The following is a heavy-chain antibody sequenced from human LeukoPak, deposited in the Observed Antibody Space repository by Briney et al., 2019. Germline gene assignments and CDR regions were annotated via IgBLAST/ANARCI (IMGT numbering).Heavy chain of an antibody. Sequence: GGSLRLACAASGFTFSSYWMRWVRQAPGKGLEWVANIKQGGSEKFYVDSVKGRFTLSRDNAKHSLYLQMNSVRAADTAVYYCGGGLVRGPKDYWGQGTLVTVSS. J-gene: IGHJ4*02. CDR3: GGGLVRGPKDY. V-gene: IGHV3-7*01. CDR2: IKQGGSEK. CDR1: GFTFSSYW. D-gene: IGHD3-10*01.